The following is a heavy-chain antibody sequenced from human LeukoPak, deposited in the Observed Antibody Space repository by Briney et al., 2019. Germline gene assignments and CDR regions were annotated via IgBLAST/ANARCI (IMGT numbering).Heavy chain of an antibody. D-gene: IGHD5-12*01. Sequence: GGSLRLSCTASGFTFDDYAMHWVRHAPGKGLEWVSGITWSSGAMVYADSVKGRFTISRDNAKNSLYLQMNSLRDEDTALYYCAKDTRAGVSGSFDYWGQGTLVTVSS. CDR3: AKDTRAGVSGSFDY. CDR2: ITWSSGAM. V-gene: IGHV3-9*01. J-gene: IGHJ4*02. CDR1: GFTFDDYA.